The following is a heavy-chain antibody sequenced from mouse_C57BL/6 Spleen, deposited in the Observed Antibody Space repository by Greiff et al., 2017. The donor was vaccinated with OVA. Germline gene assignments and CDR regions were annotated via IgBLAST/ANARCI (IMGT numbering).Heavy chain of an antibody. CDR1: GFNIKNTY. Sequence: VHVKQSVAELVRPGASVKLSCTASGFNIKNTYMHWVKQRPEQGLEWIGRIDPANGNTKYAPKFQGKATITADTSSNTAYLQLSSLTSEDTAIYYCARDYGSSYDYFDVWGTGTTVTVSS. CDR3: ARDYGSSYDYFDV. V-gene: IGHV14-3*01. D-gene: IGHD1-1*01. CDR2: IDPANGNT. J-gene: IGHJ1*03.